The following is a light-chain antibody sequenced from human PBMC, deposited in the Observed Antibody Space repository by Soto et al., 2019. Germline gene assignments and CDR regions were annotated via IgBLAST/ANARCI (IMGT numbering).Light chain of an antibody. CDR3: QHYVTSLTT. V-gene: IGKV1-17*01. Sequence: DIQMTQSPSSLSASVGDRVTITCRASQGIRNDLGWYQQKPGKAPKRLIYAASSLQSGVPSRFSGSGSGTEFTLTISRLEPEDFAVYYCQHYVTSLTTFGQGTKVEVK. CDR2: AAS. J-gene: IGKJ1*01. CDR1: QGIRND.